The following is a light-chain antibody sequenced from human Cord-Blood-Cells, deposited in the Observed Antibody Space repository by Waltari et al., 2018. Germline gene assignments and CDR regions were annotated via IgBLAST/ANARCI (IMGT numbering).Light chain of an antibody. CDR1: QVISNY. CDR2: AAS. J-gene: IGKJ1*01. CDR3: QKYNSAPWT. V-gene: IGKV1-27*01. Sequence: DIQMTQSPSSLSASVGDRVTITCRASQVISNYLAWYQQKPGKVPKLLIYAASTLQSGVPSRFSDSGSGTDFTLTISSLQPEDVATYYCQKYNSAPWTFGQGTKVEIK.